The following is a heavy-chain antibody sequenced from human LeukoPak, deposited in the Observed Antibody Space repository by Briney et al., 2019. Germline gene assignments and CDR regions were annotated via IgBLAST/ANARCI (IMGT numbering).Heavy chain of an antibody. D-gene: IGHD2-15*01. CDR3: ARGPGWNYFDY. CDR1: GFTASIYY. J-gene: IGHJ4*02. CDR2: LYRDGSA. Sequence: PGGSLRLSCAASGFTASIYYMTWVRQAPGKGLEWVSYLYRDGSAYYADSVKDRFTVSRDNSKNTVYLQMSSLRAEDTAVYYCARGPGWNYFDYWGQGTLVTVFS. V-gene: IGHV3-66*01.